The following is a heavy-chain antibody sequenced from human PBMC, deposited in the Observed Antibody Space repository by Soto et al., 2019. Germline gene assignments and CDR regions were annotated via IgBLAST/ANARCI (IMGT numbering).Heavy chain of an antibody. CDR1: GFTVSSNY. J-gene: IGHJ5*02. Sequence: PGGSLRLSCAASGFTVSSNYMSWVRQAPGKGLEWVSVIYSGGSTYYADSVKGRFTISRDNSKNTLYLQMNSLRAEDTAVYYCARDPSSIAARPLSYPWGQGTLVTVSS. D-gene: IGHD6-6*01. CDR3: ARDPSSIAARPLSYP. V-gene: IGHV3-66*01. CDR2: IYSGGST.